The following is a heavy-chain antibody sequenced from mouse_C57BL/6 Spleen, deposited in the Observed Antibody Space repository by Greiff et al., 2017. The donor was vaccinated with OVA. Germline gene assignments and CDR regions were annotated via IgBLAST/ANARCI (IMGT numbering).Heavy chain of an antibody. D-gene: IGHD1-1*01. CDR2: ISSGSSTI. CDR3: ASPSIYYYGSSWYFDV. V-gene: IGHV5-17*01. Sequence: EVQRVESGGGLVKPGGSLKLSCAASGFTFSDYGMHWVRQAPEKGLEWVAYISSGSSTIYYADTVKGRFTISRDNAKNTLFLQMTSLRSEDTAMYYCASPSIYYYGSSWYFDVWGTGTTVTVSS. CDR1: GFTFSDYG. J-gene: IGHJ1*03.